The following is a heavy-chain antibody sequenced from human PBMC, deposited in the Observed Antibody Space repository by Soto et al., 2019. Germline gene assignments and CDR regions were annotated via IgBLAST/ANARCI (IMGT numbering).Heavy chain of an antibody. J-gene: IGHJ4*02. CDR3: ARDLTPSDY. CDR1: GYTFTSYG. V-gene: IGHV1-18*01. Sequence: QVQLVQSGAEVKKPGASVKVSCKASGYTFTSYGISWVRQAPGQGLEWMGWISAYNGNTNYAQNLQGRVTMTTDTXXXXXXXXLRSXXXXXXXVYYCARDLTPSDYWGQGTLVTVSS. D-gene: IGHD2-15*01. CDR2: ISAYNGNT.